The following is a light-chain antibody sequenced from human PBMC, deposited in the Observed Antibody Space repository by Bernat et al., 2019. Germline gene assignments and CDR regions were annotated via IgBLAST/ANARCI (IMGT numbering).Light chain of an antibody. J-gene: IGLJ2*01. V-gene: IGLV1-47*02. CDR3: GGWDDSLSGPV. CDR2: NNN. Sequence: QSVLNQPPSASGTPGQRVTISCSGSSSNIGSNYVYWYQQFPGTAPKILIYNNNQRPSGVPDRFSGSKSGTSASLAISGVRSADEADYYCGGWDDSLSGPVFGGGTMLTVL. CDR1: SSNIGSNY.